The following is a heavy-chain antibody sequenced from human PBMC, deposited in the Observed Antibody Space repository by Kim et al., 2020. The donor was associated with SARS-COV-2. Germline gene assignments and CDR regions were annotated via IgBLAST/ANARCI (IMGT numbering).Heavy chain of an antibody. CDR3: ENYYDGSGSGGAY. V-gene: IGHV3-53*01. D-gene: IGHD3-22*01. Sequence: GGSLRLSCAASGFTVSSYYMSWVRQAPGKGLEWVSVIYSGGSTYYADSVKGRITISRDNSKNTLYLQMNSLRAEDTAVYYCENYYDGSGSGGAYWGQGTLVTASS. CDR1: GFTVSSYY. J-gene: IGHJ4*02. CDR2: IYSGGST.